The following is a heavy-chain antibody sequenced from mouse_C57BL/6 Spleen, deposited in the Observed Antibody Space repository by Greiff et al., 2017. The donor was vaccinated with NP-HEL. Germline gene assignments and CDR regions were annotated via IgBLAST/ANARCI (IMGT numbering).Heavy chain of an antibody. Sequence: VKLVESGPGILQPSQTLSLTCSFSGFSLSTFGMGVGWIRQPSGKGLEWLAHIWWDDDKYYNPALKSRLTISKDTSKNQVFLKIANVDTADTATYYCARIGDYDYDESVSPWYFDVWGTGTTVTVSS. CDR2: IWWDDDK. CDR3: ARIGDYDYDESVSPWYFDV. J-gene: IGHJ1*03. D-gene: IGHD2-4*01. V-gene: IGHV8-8*01. CDR1: GFSLSTFGMG.